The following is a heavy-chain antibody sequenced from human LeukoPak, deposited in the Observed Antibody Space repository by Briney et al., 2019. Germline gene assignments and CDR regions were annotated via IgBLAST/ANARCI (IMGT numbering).Heavy chain of an antibody. Sequence: ASVKVSCKASGDTFTDYALHWVRQVPGQRHDWMGWINAGDGNTKYSQKFQGRVTITRDTSASTAYMGLSSPRSEDTAVYYCARRLGYCSGGSCGTGGWFDPWGQGTLVTVSS. J-gene: IGHJ5*02. D-gene: IGHD2-15*01. CDR3: ARRLGYCSGGSCGTGGWFDP. CDR1: GDTFTDYA. V-gene: IGHV1-3*01. CDR2: INAGDGNT.